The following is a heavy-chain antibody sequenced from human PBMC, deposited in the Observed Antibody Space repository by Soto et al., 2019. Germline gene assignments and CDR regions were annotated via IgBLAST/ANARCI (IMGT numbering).Heavy chain of an antibody. Sequence: PSETLSLTCTVSGGYISSSSYYWGWIRQPPGKGLEWIGSIYYSGSTYYNPSLKSRVTISVDTSKNQFSLKLSSVTAADTAVYYCARHPDDGSGYYYYGMDVWGQGTTVTVSS. D-gene: IGHD3-10*01. J-gene: IGHJ6*02. V-gene: IGHV4-39*01. CDR3: ARHPDDGSGYYYYGMDV. CDR1: GGYISSSSYY. CDR2: IYYSGST.